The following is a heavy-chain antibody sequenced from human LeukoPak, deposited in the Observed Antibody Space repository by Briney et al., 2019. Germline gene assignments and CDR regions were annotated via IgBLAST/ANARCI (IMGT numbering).Heavy chain of an antibody. Sequence: SHPLSLPCTVSGGSISRGSYYCSWIRQPAGEGLEWFGRIYTSGSTNYNPSLKSRVTISVDTSKNQFSLKLSSVTAADTAVYYCARGGRGVQYYYDSTGHFDLWGRGTLVTVSS. CDR1: GGSISRGSYY. CDR3: ARGGRGVQYYYDSTGHFDL. CDR2: IYTSGST. J-gene: IGHJ2*01. D-gene: IGHD3-22*01. V-gene: IGHV4-61*02.